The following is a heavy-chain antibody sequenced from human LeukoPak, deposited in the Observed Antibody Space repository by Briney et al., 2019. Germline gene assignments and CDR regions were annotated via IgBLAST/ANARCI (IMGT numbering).Heavy chain of an antibody. CDR2: IYHSGST. Sequence: SETLSLTCAVSGGSINSTNWWIWVRQPPGKGLEWIGEIYHSGSTNYNPSLRSQVTMSVDKSKNQFSLKLSSVTAADTAVYYCARHYGPWGQGTLVTVSS. V-gene: IGHV4-4*02. J-gene: IGHJ5*02. D-gene: IGHD3-16*01. CDR1: GGSINSTNW. CDR3: ARHYGP.